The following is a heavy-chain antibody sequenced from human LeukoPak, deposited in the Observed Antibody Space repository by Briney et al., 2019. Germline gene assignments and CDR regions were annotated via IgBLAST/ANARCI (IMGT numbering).Heavy chain of an antibody. CDR1: GGSISSGIYY. CDR2: IYTSGST. CDR3: TRDTGTTGEVKFDR. J-gene: IGHJ5*02. V-gene: IGHV4-61*02. Sequence: SETLSLTCTVSGGSISSGIYYWSWIRQPAGKGLEWIGRIYTSGSTTYNPSLKSRVTMSVDTSKSQFSLNLMSVTAADTAVYYCTRDTGTTGEVKFDRWGQGTLVTVSS. D-gene: IGHD4-17*01.